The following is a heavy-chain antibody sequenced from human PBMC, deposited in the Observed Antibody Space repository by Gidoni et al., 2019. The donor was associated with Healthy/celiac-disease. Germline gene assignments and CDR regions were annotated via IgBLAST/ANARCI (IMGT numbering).Heavy chain of an antibody. Sequence: QVQLVESGGGVVQPGRSLRLSCAASGFTFSSYGMHWVRQAPGKGLEWVAVISYDGSNKYYADSVKGRFTISRDNSKNTLYLQMNSLRAEDTAVYYCAKDAPGVAGSLSAGSASDYWGQGTLVTVSS. J-gene: IGHJ4*02. V-gene: IGHV3-30*18. D-gene: IGHD6-19*01. CDR1: GFTFSSYG. CDR3: AKDAPGVAGSLSAGSASDY. CDR2: ISYDGSNK.